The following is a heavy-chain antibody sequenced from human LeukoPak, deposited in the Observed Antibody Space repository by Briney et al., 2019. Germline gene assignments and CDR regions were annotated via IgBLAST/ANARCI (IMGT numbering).Heavy chain of an antibody. CDR3: ARDAILSANPYYYDSSGYTDY. CDR2: FKQDVSEK. V-gene: IGHV3-7*01. Sequence: GGSLRLSCAASGFTFSSYWMSWVRQAPGKGLEWVANFKQDVSEKYYVDSVKGRFTISRDNAKNSLYLQMNSLRAEDTAVYYCARDAILSANPYYYDSSGYTDYWGQGTLVTVSS. D-gene: IGHD3-22*01. CDR1: GFTFSSYW. J-gene: IGHJ4*02.